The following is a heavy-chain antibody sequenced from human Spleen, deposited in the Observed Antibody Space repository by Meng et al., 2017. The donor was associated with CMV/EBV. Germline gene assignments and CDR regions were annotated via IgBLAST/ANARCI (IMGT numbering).Heavy chain of an antibody. J-gene: IGHJ4*02. CDR3: ARSRGMISIVVVKPYYFDY. CDR2: ISAYNGNT. D-gene: IGHD2-21*01. Sequence: ASVKVSCKASGYTFTSYGISWVRQAPGQGLEWMGWISAYNGNTNYAQKIQGRVTMTTDTSTSTAYMELRSLRSDDTAVYYCARSRGMISIVVVKPYYFDYWGQGTLVTVSS. CDR1: GYTFTSYG. V-gene: IGHV1-18*01.